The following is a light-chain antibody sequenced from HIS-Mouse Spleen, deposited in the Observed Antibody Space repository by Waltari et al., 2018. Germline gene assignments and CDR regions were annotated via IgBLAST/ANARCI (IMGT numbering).Light chain of an antibody. CDR2: GAS. J-gene: IGKJ2*01. Sequence: EIVLTQSPGTLSLSPGERATLSCRASQSVSSSYLAWYQQKPGQAPRRLIYGASSRATGIPDRFSGSGSGTYFTLTISRLEPEDFAVYYCQQYGSSPPYTFGQGTKLEIK. CDR3: QQYGSSPPYT. V-gene: IGKV3-20*01. CDR1: QSVSSSY.